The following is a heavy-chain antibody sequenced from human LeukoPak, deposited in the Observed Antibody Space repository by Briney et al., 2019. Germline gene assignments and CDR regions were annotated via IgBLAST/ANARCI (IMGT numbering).Heavy chain of an antibody. CDR2: IWYDGSNK. CDR3: ARDLLIGQYYYGPGSYGY. V-gene: IGHV3-33*01. J-gene: IGHJ4*02. Sequence: PGGSLRLSCAASGFTFSSYGMHWVRQAPGKGLEWVAVIWYDGSNKYYADSVKGRFTISRDNSKNTLYLQMNSLRAEDTAVYYCARDLLIGQYYYGPGSYGYWGQGTLVTVSS. D-gene: IGHD3-10*01. CDR1: GFTFSSYG.